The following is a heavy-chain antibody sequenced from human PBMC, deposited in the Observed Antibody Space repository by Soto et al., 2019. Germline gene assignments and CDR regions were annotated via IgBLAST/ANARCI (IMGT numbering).Heavy chain of an antibody. CDR1: GGSFSGYY. J-gene: IGHJ4*02. Sequence: SETLSLTCAVYGGSFSGYYLSWIRQPPGKGLEWIGEINHSGSTNYNPSLKSRVTISVDTSKNQFSLKLSSVTAADTAVYYCARTGLHYDFWSGYSDAYFDYWGQGTLVTVYS. V-gene: IGHV4-34*01. CDR2: INHSGST. D-gene: IGHD3-3*01. CDR3: ARTGLHYDFWSGYSDAYFDY.